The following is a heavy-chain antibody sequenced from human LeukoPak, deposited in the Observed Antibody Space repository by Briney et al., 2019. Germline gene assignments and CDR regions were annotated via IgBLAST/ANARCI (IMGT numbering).Heavy chain of an antibody. CDR3: ASGTWIQLWSLDY. CDR1: GFTVSSNY. Sequence: GGSLRLSCAASGFTVSSNYMSWVRQAPGKGLEWVSVIYSGGSTYYADSVKGRFTISRDNSKNTLYLQMNSLRAEDTAVYYCASGTWIQLWSLDYWGQGTLVTVSS. V-gene: IGHV3-53*01. J-gene: IGHJ4*02. CDR2: IYSGGST. D-gene: IGHD5-18*01.